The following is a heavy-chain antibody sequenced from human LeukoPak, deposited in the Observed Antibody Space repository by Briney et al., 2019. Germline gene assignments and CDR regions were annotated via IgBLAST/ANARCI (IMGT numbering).Heavy chain of an antibody. Sequence: GGSLRLSCAASGFTFDDYAMHWVRQAPGKGLEWVSGISWNSGSIGYADSVKGRFTISRDNAKNSLYLQMNSLRAEDTALYYCAKDSRPLLPLGWFDPWGQGTLVTVSS. D-gene: IGHD2-15*01. CDR3: AKDSRPLLPLGWFDP. V-gene: IGHV3-9*01. J-gene: IGHJ5*02. CDR2: ISWNSGSI. CDR1: GFTFDDYA.